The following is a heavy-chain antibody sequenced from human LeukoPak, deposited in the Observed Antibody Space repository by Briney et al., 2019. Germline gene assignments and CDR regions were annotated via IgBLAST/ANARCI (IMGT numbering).Heavy chain of an antibody. CDR3: ARESKYSGYPFDY. CDR1: GFTFSRYW. J-gene: IGHJ4*02. V-gene: IGHV3-74*01. Sequence: GGSLRLSCAASGFTFSRYWMHWVREAPGKGLVWVSRVNSDGSGTTYADSVKGRFTISRDNAKNTLYLQMNSLRAEDTAVYYCARESKYSGYPFDYWGQGTLVTDSS. D-gene: IGHD5-12*01. CDR2: VNSDGSGT.